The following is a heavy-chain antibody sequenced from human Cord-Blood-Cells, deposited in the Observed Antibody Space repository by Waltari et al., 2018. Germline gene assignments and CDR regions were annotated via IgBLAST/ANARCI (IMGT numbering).Heavy chain of an antibody. J-gene: IGHJ5*02. Sequence: QVQLQESGPGLVKPSETLSLTCTVSGGSVSSGSYYWSCVRQPPGKGLAWIGYIYYSGRTNYNPSLKSRVTISVDTSKNQFSLKLSSVTAADTAVYYCARGRGGVRGVLPNHNWFDPWGQGTLVTVSS. D-gene: IGHD3-10*01. CDR3: ARGRGGVRGVLPNHNWFDP. CDR1: GGSVSSGSYY. CDR2: IYYSGRT. V-gene: IGHV4-61*01.